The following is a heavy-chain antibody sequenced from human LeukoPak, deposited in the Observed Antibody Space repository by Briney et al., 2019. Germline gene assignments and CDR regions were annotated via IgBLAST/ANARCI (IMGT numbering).Heavy chain of an antibody. J-gene: IGHJ4*02. D-gene: IGHD5-24*01. CDR1: GFTFSTSS. Sequence: PGGSLRLSCAATGFTFSTSSMNWVRQTPDKGPEWVSSISGESKYIYYADSVTGRFTISRDNAKNSLNLQMDSLRAEDTAVYYCARGAVFQGNYDYWGQGTQVTVSS. CDR2: ISGESKYI. CDR3: ARGAVFQGNYDY. V-gene: IGHV3-21*01.